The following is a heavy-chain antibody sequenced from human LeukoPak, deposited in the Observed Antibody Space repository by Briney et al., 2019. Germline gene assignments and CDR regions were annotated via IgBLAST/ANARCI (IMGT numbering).Heavy chain of an antibody. V-gene: IGHV3-48*04. Sequence: GGSLRLSCAASGFTFSSYSMNWVRQAPGKGLEWISYIGGRSRTIYYADSVKGRFTISRDNAKSSLYLQMNSLRAEDTAEYYCVRETYYFDYWGQGTLATVSS. CDR3: VRETYYFDY. CDR2: IGGRSRTI. CDR1: GFTFSSYS. J-gene: IGHJ4*02.